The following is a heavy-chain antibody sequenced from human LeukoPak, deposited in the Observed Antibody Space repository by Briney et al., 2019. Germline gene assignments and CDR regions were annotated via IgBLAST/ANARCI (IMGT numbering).Heavy chain of an antibody. J-gene: IGHJ4*02. V-gene: IGHV4-39*07. CDR3: ARGVLTMVRGVIITRPYYFDY. CDR2: IYYSGST. CDR1: GGSISSSSYY. Sequence: SETLSLTCTVSGGSISSSSYYWGWIRQPPGKGLEWIGSIYYSGSTYYNPSLKSRVTISVDTSKNQFSLKMSSVTAADTAVYYCARGVLTMVRGVIITRPYYFDYWGQGTLVTVSS. D-gene: IGHD3-10*01.